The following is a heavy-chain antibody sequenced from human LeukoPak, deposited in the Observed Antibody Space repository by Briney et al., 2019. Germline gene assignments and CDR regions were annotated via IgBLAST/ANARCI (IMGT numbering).Heavy chain of an antibody. CDR2: IKQDGSGK. J-gene: IGHJ6*03. Sequence: PGGSLRLSCAASGFTFSSYWMSWVRQAPGKGLEWVANIKQDGSGKYYVDSVKGRFTISRDNAKNSLYLQMNSLRAEDTAVYYCARVEVGSSGWYSVLYYYYYYYMDVWGKGTTVTISS. D-gene: IGHD6-19*01. V-gene: IGHV3-7*01. CDR3: ARVEVGSSGWYSVLYYYYYYYMDV. CDR1: GFTFSSYW.